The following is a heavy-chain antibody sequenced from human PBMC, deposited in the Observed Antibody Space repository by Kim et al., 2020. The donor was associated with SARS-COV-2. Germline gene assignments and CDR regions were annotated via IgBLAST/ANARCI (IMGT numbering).Heavy chain of an antibody. Sequence: LRRRVTISVDTSKNQFSLKLTSVTAADTAVYYCARRRVAAAGTVDWFDPWGQGTLVTVSS. CDR3: ARRRVAAAGTVDWFDP. D-gene: IGHD6-13*01. V-gene: IGHV4-61*07. J-gene: IGHJ5*02.